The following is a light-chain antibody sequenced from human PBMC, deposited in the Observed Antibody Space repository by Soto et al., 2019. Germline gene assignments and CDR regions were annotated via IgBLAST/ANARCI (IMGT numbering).Light chain of an antibody. V-gene: IGLV3-1*01. CDR1: TLGNKY. J-gene: IGLJ2*01. CDR2: QDR. CDR3: QMWDSSTVV. Sequence: SSELTQPPSVSVSPGQTASITCSGDTLGNKYVCWYQQKPGQSPVLVIYQDRKRPSGIPERFSGSNSGNTATLTISGTQAMDEADYYCQMWDSSTVVFGGGTKLTVL.